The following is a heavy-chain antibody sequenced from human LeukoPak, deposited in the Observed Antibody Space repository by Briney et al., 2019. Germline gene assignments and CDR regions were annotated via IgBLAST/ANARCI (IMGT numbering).Heavy chain of an antibody. CDR2: IIPILGIA. CDR1: GGTFSSYA. D-gene: IGHD3-9*01. Sequence: GASVKVSCKASGGTFSSYAISWGRQAPGQGLEWMGRIIPILGIANYAQKVQGRVTITADKSTSTAYMELSSLRSEDTAVCYCARGNRITIPYGMDVWGQGTTVTVSS. J-gene: IGHJ6*02. V-gene: IGHV1-69*04. CDR3: ARGNRITIPYGMDV.